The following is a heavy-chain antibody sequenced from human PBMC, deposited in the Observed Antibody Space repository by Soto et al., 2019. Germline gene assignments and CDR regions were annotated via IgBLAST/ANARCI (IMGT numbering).Heavy chain of an antibody. J-gene: IGHJ6*02. D-gene: IGHD1-7*01. CDR3: ARDLPGTTLGYYYGMDV. V-gene: IGHV3-21*01. Sequence: PWGSLRLSCAASGFTFSSYSMNWVRQAPGKGLEWVSSISSSSSYIYYADSVKGRFTISRDNAKNSLYLQMNSLRAEDTAAYYCARDLPGTTLGYYYGMDVWGQGTTVTVSS. CDR2: ISSSSSYI. CDR1: GFTFSSYS.